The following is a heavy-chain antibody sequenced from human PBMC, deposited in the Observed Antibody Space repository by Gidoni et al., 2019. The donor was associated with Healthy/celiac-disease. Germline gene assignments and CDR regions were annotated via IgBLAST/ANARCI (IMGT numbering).Heavy chain of an antibody. Sequence: VKLVESGGGVDKPGRYLRLSCAASGFTFNSYCMHWFRQATAKGLEWVAVISYDGSNKFYADFVKGRFTISRDNSKNTLYLQMNSLRAEDTAVYYCAKDPNSGYDLYYFDYWGQGTLVTASS. D-gene: IGHD5-12*01. J-gene: IGHJ4*02. CDR3: AKDPNSGYDLYYFDY. CDR2: ISYDGSNK. CDR1: GFTFNSYC. V-gene: IGHV3-30*18.